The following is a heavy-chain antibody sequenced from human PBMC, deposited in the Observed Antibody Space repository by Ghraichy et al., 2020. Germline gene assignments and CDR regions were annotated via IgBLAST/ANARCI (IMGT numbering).Heavy chain of an antibody. CDR1: GGSIRSSTYS. V-gene: IGHV4-39*01. CDR2: IYYSGST. D-gene: IGHD3-22*01. CDR3: ARQPDDTSAYYLDPHDYFDY. Sequence: SETLSLTCTVSGGSIRSSTYSWGWIRQPPGKGLEWIGSIYYSGSTYHNPSLRSRVTMSVDTSKSQFSLKLTSVTAADTAIYYCARQPDDTSAYYLDPHDYFDYWGQGTLVTVSS. J-gene: IGHJ4*02.